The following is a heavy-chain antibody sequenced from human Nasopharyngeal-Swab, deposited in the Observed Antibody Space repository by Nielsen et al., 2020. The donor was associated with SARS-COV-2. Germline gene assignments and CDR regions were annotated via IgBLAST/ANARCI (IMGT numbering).Heavy chain of an antibody. CDR1: GGSFSGYY. D-gene: IGHD6-13*01. J-gene: IGHJ4*02. CDR2: INHSGST. Sequence: SETLSLTCAVYGGSFSGYYWSWIRQPPGKGLEWIGEINHSGSTNYNPSLKSRVTISVDTPKNQFSLKLSSVTAADTAVYYCARGGPRIAAAGTGFDYWGQGTLVTVSS. CDR3: ARGGPRIAAAGTGFDY. V-gene: IGHV4-34*01.